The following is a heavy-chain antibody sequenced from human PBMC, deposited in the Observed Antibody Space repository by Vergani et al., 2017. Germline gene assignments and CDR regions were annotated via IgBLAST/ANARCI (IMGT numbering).Heavy chain of an antibody. J-gene: IGHJ4*02. CDR3: ARAVSTTVGDPPGY. V-gene: IGHV3-33*01. D-gene: IGHD4-23*01. CDR1: GFTFNQYG. CDR2: TWYDGNNK. Sequence: QVQLVESGGGVVQPGRSLRLSCAASGFTFNQYGMHWVRQAPGKGLEWVAVTWYDGNNKQYADSVKGRFTISRDNSKSTMYLQMNSLRAGDTAIYYCARAVSTTVGDPPGYWGQGTLVTVSS.